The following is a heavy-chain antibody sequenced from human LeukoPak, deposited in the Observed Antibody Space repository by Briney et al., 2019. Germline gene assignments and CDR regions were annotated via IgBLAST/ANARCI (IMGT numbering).Heavy chain of an antibody. D-gene: IGHD2-2*01. Sequence: ASVKVSCKASGYTFTGHYMHWVRQAPGQGLEWMGWINPNSGGTNYAQKFQGRVTMTRDTSISTAYMELSRLRFDDTAVYYCARDLRKPAASNWFDPWGQGTLVTVSS. V-gene: IGHV1-2*02. J-gene: IGHJ5*02. CDR1: GYTFTGHY. CDR2: INPNSGGT. CDR3: ARDLRKPAASNWFDP.